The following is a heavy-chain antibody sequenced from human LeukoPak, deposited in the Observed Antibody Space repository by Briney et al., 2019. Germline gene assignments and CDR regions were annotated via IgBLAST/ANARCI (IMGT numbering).Heavy chain of an antibody. Sequence: PGGSLRLSCAASGFTFTRYAMKWVRQAPGKGLEWVSTISGPGDNTYYADSVKGRFTISRDNSKNTVSLQMNSLRAGDTAVYYCAREATSSSGWYIDYWGQGTLVAVSS. J-gene: IGHJ4*02. CDR3: AREATSSSGWYIDY. D-gene: IGHD6-25*01. CDR1: GFTFTRYA. CDR2: ISGPGDNT. V-gene: IGHV3-23*01.